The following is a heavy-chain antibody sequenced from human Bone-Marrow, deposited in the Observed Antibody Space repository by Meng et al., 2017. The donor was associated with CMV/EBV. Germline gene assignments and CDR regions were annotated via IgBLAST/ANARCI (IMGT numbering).Heavy chain of an antibody. CDR2: IKSKTDGGTT. D-gene: IGHD6-19*01. V-gene: IGHV3-15*01. Sequence: GESLKISCAASGFTFSSYAMHWVRQAPGKGLEWVGRIKSKTDGGTTDYAAPVKGRFTISRDDSKNTVYLQMNSLKTEDTAVYYCTTHRGWWDNWGQGTLVTVSS. J-gene: IGHJ4*02. CDR3: TTHRGWWDN. CDR1: GFTFSSYA.